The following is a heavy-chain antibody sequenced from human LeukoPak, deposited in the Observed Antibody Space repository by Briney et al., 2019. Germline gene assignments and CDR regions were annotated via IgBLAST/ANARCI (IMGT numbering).Heavy chain of an antibody. Sequence: SETLSLTCTVSGGSISSGGYYWSWIRQHPGKGLEWIGYIYYSGSTYYNPSLKSRVTISVDTSKNQSSLKPSSVTAADTAVYYCAGLTMTDAFDIWGQGTMVTVSS. J-gene: IGHJ3*02. CDR3: AGLTMTDAFDI. V-gene: IGHV4-31*03. CDR2: IYYSGST. CDR1: GGSISSGGYY. D-gene: IGHD3-22*01.